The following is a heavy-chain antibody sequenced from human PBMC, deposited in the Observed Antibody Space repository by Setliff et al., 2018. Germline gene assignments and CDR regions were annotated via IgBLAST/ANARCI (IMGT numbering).Heavy chain of an antibody. V-gene: IGHV1-18*01. Sequence: GASVKVSCKASGYTFRQSTVSWVRQAPGQGLEWLGWIGVYSGNTYSAQRFQGRVSLTTDESTNTAYLELRGLRSDDTAVYYCMRLVRFCSRTVCQRTSGDEAWGQGTLVTVSS. CDR1: GYTFRQST. CDR2: IGVYSGNT. J-gene: IGHJ5*02. D-gene: IGHD3-3*01. CDR3: MRLVRFCSRTVCQRTSGDEA.